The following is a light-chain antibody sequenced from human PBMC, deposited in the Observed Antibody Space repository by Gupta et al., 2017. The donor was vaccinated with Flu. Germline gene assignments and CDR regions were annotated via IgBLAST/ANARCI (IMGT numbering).Light chain of an antibody. CDR1: QVISTW. J-gene: IGKJ4*01. CDR3: QQDDSYPIT. Sequence: PSSVSASVGDRVTITCRARQVISTWLAWYQQKPGKAPKLLIYGASNNKDGVPSRFSGSGCGRDFTLTIIGRQPEDFANYYCQQDDSYPITVGRGTRVE. CDR2: GAS. V-gene: IGKV1-12*01.